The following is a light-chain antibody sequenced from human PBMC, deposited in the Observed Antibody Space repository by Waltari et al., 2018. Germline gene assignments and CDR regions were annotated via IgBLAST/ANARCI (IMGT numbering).Light chain of an antibody. J-gene: IGKJ3*01. CDR2: DAS. CDR1: QSVNNY. CDR3: QQRSNWPRFT. V-gene: IGKV3-11*01. Sequence: VLTQSPATLSLSPGEKATLSCRASQSVNNYLAWYQEKPGQAPRLLIYDASNRATGIPGMFSGSGSGTDFTLTISSLEPEDFAVYYCQQRSNWPRFTFGPGTRVDIK.